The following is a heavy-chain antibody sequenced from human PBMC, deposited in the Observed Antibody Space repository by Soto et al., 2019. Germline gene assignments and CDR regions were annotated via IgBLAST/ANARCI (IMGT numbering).Heavy chain of an antibody. CDR3: GGGGTRGGLDV. CDR1: GFTFRSYV. V-gene: IGHV3-30*19. J-gene: IGHJ1*01. D-gene: IGHD3-16*01. Sequence: QVHLVESGGGVVQPGTSLRVSCVGSGFTFRSYVMHWVRQAPGKGLEWVALTSYDGSDKYYDDSVRGRFTISRENSRNKGNWKRTALSSENPLFISFGGGGTRGGLDVWGQGTLVSVSS. CDR2: TSYDGSDK.